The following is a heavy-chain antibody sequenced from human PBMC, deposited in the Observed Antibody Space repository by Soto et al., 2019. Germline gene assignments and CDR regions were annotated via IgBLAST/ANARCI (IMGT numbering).Heavy chain of an antibody. CDR3: ARVLYRNVIHA. CDR2: IDPRNGGT. D-gene: IGHD5-18*01. V-gene: IGHV1-2*02. CDR1: GYIFSDYY. Sequence: ASVKVSCKASGYIFSDYYIHWVRQAPGQGLEWMVCIDPRNGGTKYAQKFQDRLTMTTDTSTSTAFLELRRLRLDDTAVFFCARVLYRNVIHAWGQGTLVTVSS. J-gene: IGHJ4*02.